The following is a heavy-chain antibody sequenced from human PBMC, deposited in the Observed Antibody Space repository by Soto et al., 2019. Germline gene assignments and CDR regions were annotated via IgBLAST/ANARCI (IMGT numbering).Heavy chain of an antibody. Sequence: HPGGSLRLSCAASGFTFSGSAMHWVRQASGKGLEWVGRIRSKANSYATAYAASVKGRFTISRDDSKNTAYLQMNSLKTEDTAVYYCTRHWVRNYYGSGSYYRDYYYGMDVWGQGTTVTVSS. J-gene: IGHJ6*02. CDR1: GFTFSGSA. CDR3: TRHWVRNYYGSGSYYRDYYYGMDV. V-gene: IGHV3-73*01. D-gene: IGHD3-10*01. CDR2: IRSKANSYAT.